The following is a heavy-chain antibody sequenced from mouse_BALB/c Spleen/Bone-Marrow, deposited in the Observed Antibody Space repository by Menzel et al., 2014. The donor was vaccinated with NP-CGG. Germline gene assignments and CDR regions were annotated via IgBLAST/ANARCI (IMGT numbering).Heavy chain of an antibody. CDR1: GDSIISGH. CDR3: ATYDGYCFDY. V-gene: IGHV3-8*02. D-gene: IGHD2-3*01. CDR2: ISYSGNT. Sequence: ESGPSLVKPSQTLPPTCSVTGDSIISGHWYWIRKFPGNKLEYLGYISYSGNTYYNPSLKSRISITRDTSKNQYYLQLNSVTTEDTATYYCATYDGYCFDYWGQGTTLTVSS. J-gene: IGHJ2*01.